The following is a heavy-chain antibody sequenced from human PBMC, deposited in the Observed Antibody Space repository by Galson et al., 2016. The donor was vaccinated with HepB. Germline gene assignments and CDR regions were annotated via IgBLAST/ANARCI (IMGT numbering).Heavy chain of an antibody. J-gene: IGHJ5*02. CDR1: GGTFSSYA. V-gene: IGHV1-69*06. CDR2: TIPIFGTA. D-gene: IGHD3-3*01. CDR3: ARTRTVFGVVITGGWFDP. Sequence: SVKVSCKASGGTFSSYAISWVRQAPGQGLEWMGGTIPIFGTANYAQKCQGRVTITADKSTSTAYMELSSLRSEDTAVYYCARTRTVFGVVITGGWFDPWGQGTLVTVSS.